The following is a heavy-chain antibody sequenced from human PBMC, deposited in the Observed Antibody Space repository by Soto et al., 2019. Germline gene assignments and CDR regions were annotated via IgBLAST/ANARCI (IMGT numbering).Heavy chain of an antibody. Sequence: QVQLVQSGAEVKKPGASVKVSCKASGYTFTSYYMHWVRQAPGQGLEWMGIINPSGGSTSYAQKFQGRVTMTRDTSTSTVYMELSSLRSEDTAVYYCARGSRAGIQLWSDYFDYWGQGTLVTVSS. J-gene: IGHJ4*02. CDR1: GYTFTSYY. D-gene: IGHD5-18*01. CDR2: INPSGGST. V-gene: IGHV1-46*01. CDR3: ARGSRAGIQLWSDYFDY.